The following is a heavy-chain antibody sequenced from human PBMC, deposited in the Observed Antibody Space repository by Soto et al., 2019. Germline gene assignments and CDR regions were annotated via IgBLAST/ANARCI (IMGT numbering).Heavy chain of an antibody. V-gene: IGHV3-30*18. Sequence: GGSLRLSCAASEFTFKRYGMHWVRQAPGKGLAWVAVISYDGNKKHYADSVRGRFTISRDNSKNTLYLQMNSLRTEDTAVYYCAKDSYRGDIVLTPAPYGDDYWGQGTLVTVSS. D-gene: IGHD2-2*01. CDR3: AKDSYRGDIVLTPAPYGDDY. J-gene: IGHJ4*02. CDR2: ISYDGNKK. CDR1: EFTFKRYG.